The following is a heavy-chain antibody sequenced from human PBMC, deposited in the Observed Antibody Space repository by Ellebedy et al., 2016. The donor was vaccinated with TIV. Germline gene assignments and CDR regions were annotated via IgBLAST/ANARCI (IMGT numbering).Heavy chain of an antibody. Sequence: MPSETLSLTCTVSGGSIRSYYWSWIRQPPGKGLEWIGYVYYSGDTNYKPSLKSRVSMSVDTSKNQFSLKLSSVTAADTAVYYCVRDLFGDYYLFWGQGTLVTVSS. J-gene: IGHJ4*02. CDR3: VRDLFGDYYLF. CDR1: GGSIRSYY. V-gene: IGHV4-59*01. CDR2: VYYSGDT. D-gene: IGHD3-10*02.